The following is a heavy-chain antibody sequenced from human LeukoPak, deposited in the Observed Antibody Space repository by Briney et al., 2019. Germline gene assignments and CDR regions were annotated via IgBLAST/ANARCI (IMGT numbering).Heavy chain of an antibody. J-gene: IGHJ4*02. Sequence: GGSLRHSCAASGFTVFNYWMSWVRQAPGKGLEWVANINLDGSKKYYVDSLKGRFTISRDNAKNSLYLQMDSLRVEDTAVYYCARDADYANPRHDYWGQGTLVTVSS. V-gene: IGHV3-7*01. CDR1: GFTVFNYW. D-gene: IGHD4/OR15-4a*01. CDR3: ARDADYANPRHDY. CDR2: INLDGSKK.